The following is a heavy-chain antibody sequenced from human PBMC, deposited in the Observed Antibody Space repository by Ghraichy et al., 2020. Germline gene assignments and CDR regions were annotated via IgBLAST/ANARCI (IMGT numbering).Heavy chain of an antibody. V-gene: IGHV4-38-2*02. Sequence: SETLSLTCTVSGYSISSGYYGGWIRQPPGKGLEWIGSIYHSGSTYYNTSLKSRVTISVDTSKNKFSLKLSSVTAADTAVYYCARDQGVGYFDWLSPLYYYGMDGWSRATTVTVSS. CDR3: ARDQGVGYFDWLSPLYYYGMDG. D-gene: IGHD3-9*01. CDR1: GYSISSGYY. CDR2: IYHSGST. J-gene: IGHJ6*02.